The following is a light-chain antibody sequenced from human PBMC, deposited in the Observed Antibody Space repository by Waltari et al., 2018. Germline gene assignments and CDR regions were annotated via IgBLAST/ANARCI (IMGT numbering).Light chain of an antibody. J-gene: IGKJ4*01. Sequence: VLTQSTATLSLSPGDRATLSCRASQYIGDYLAWYQQEPGQAPRLLMSEASNRATGFPDRFSASGSETDFTLTVSSLEPEDFAVYYCQNRRNWPLLTFGGGTKVEIK. V-gene: IGKV3-11*01. CDR3: QNRRNWPLLT. CDR1: QYIGDY. CDR2: EAS.